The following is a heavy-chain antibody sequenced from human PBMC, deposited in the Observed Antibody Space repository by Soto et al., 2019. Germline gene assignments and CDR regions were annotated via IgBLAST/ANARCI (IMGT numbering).Heavy chain of an antibody. CDR2: ISSSGSTI. CDR1: GFTFSDYY. CDR3: ARDRRKTGVVATPFDY. Sequence: GGSLRLSCAASGFTFSDYYMSWIRQAPGKGLEWVSYISSSGSTIYYADSVKGRFTISRDNAKNSLYLQMNSLRAEDTAVYYCARDRRKTGVVATPFDYWGQGTLVTVSS. V-gene: IGHV3-11*01. D-gene: IGHD5-12*01. J-gene: IGHJ4*02.